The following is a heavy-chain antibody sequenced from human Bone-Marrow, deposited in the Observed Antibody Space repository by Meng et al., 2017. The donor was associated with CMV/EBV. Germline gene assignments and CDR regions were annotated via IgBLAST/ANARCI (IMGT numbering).Heavy chain of an antibody. Sequence: GGSLRLSCAASGFTFSSYWMSWVRQAPGKGLEWVANIKQDGSEKYYVDSVKGRFTISRDNAKNSLYLQMNSLRAEDTAVYYCARGREDSKWLASSSLDYWGQGTLVTVSS. D-gene: IGHD6-6*01. V-gene: IGHV3-7*01. J-gene: IGHJ4*02. CDR2: IKQDGSEK. CDR3: ARGREDSKWLASSSLDY. CDR1: GFTFSSYW.